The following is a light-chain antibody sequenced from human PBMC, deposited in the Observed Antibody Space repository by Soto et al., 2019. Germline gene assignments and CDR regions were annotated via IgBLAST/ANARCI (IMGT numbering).Light chain of an antibody. Sequence: QSVPTQPAYVSWSPAQSITVSCTGTSSDVWVYTHVSWXQKHPGKFPKLVIYEVSNRPAGVSNRFSGSKSGSAASLTISGLQAEDEAEYFCAAYTDISTYVFGSGTKVTVL. V-gene: IGLV2-14*01. J-gene: IGLJ1*01. CDR3: AAYTDISTYV. CDR1: SSDVWVYTH. CDR2: EVS.